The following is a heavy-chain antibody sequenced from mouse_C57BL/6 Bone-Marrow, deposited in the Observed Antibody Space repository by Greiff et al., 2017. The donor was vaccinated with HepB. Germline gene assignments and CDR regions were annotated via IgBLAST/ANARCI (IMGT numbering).Heavy chain of an antibody. J-gene: IGHJ3*01. CDR2: IYPRSGNT. CDR3: ARGWLQFAY. V-gene: IGHV1-81*01. CDR1: GYTFTSYG. Sequence: QVHVKQSGAELARPGASVKLSCKASGYTFTSYGISWVKQRTGQGLEWIGEIYPRSGNTYYNEKFKGKATLTADKSSSTAYMELRSRTSEDSAVYFCARGWLQFAYWGQGTLVTVSA. D-gene: IGHD2-3*01.